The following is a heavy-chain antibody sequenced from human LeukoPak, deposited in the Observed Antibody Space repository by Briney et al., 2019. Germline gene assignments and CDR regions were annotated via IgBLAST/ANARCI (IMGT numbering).Heavy chain of an antibody. Sequence: KPSETLSLTCTVPGGSISSYYWSWIRQPPGKGLEWIGYIYYSGSTNYNPSLKSRVTISVDTSKNQFSLKLSSVTAADTAVYYCARGGPRAQGADSSGHYYFDYWGQGTLVTVSS. V-gene: IGHV4-59*12. CDR3: ARGGPRAQGADSSGHYYFDY. CDR1: GGSISSYY. J-gene: IGHJ4*02. CDR2: IYYSGST. D-gene: IGHD3-22*01.